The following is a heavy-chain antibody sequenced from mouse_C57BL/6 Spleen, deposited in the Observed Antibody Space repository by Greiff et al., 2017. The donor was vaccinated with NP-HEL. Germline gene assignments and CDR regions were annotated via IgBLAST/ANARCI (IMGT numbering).Heavy chain of an antibody. Sequence: VKLQESGPGLVAPSQSLSITCTVSGFSLTSYGVHWVRQPPGKGLEWLVVIWSDGSTTYNSALKSRLSISKDNSKSQVFLKMNSLQTDDTAMYYCARHPYYDYGGYYAMDYWGQGTSVTVSS. V-gene: IGHV2-6-1*01. J-gene: IGHJ4*01. CDR2: IWSDGST. D-gene: IGHD2-4*01. CDR1: GFSLTSYG. CDR3: ARHPYYDYGGYYAMDY.